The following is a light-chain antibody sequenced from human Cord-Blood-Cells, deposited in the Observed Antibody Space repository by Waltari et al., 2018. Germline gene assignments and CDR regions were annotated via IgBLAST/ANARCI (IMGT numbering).Light chain of an antibody. CDR3: QSYDSSLV. J-gene: IGLJ2*01. CDR2: GSS. CDR1: SSNIGAGYD. V-gene: IGLV1-40*01. Sequence: QRVTISCTGSSSNIGAGYDVHWYQQLPGTAPKLLIYGSSNRPSGVPDRFSGSKSGTSASLAITGLQAEDEADYYCQSYDSSLVFGGGTKLTVL.